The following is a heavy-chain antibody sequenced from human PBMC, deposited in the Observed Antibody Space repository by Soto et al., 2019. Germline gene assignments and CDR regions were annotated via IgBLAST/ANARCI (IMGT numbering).Heavy chain of an antibody. Sequence: SETLSLTCTVSGGSISGYYWTWIRQPPGKGLEWVGSLFYGGTTDYNPSLKSRLTMSLDTSKNHFALKLRSVTAADTAVYYCARHRGPAPVYWGQGTLVTVSS. D-gene: IGHD3-10*01. CDR1: GGSISGYY. CDR3: ARHRGPAPVY. CDR2: LFYGGTT. V-gene: IGHV4-39*01. J-gene: IGHJ4*02.